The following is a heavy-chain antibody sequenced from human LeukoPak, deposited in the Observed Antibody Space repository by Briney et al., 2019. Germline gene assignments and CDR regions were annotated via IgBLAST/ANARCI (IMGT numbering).Heavy chain of an antibody. J-gene: IGHJ4*02. D-gene: IGHD3-22*01. CDR3: AKDQGGYDSSGYYVGY. Sequence: PGGSLRLSCAASGFTFSSYAMGWVRQAPGKGLEWVSAISGSGVSTYYADSVKGRFTISRDNSKNTLYLQMNSLRAEDTAVYYCAKDQGGYDSSGYYVGYWGQGTLVTVSS. CDR2: ISGSGVST. CDR1: GFTFSSYA. V-gene: IGHV3-23*01.